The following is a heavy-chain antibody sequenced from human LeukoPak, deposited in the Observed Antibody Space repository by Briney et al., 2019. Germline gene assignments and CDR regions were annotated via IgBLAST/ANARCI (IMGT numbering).Heavy chain of an antibody. J-gene: IGHJ4*02. CDR3: ARYSYDDSGSQGFDY. D-gene: IGHD3-22*01. Sequence: GGSLTLSCAASGFTFSDYYMTWIRHGPGRGLEWVSYISSSGGTIYYADSVKGRFTISRDNAKNSLYLQMNSLRAEDTAVYYCARYSYDDSGSQGFDYWGQGILVTVSS. CDR1: GFTFSDYY. V-gene: IGHV3-11*04. CDR2: ISSSGGTI.